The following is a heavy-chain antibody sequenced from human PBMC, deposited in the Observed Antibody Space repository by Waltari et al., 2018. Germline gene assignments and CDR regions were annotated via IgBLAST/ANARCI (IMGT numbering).Heavy chain of an antibody. CDR3: ASGGRAAHDY. V-gene: IGHV4-34*01. Sequence: QVQLQQWGAGLLKPSETLSLTCAVYGGSFSGYYWSWIRQPPGKGLEWIGEINHSGRTNYNPSLKSRVTISVDTSKNQFSRKLSSVTAAETAGYYWASGGRAAHDYWGQGTLVTVSS. CDR2: INHSGRT. J-gene: IGHJ4*02. D-gene: IGHD6-25*01. CDR1: GGSFSGYY.